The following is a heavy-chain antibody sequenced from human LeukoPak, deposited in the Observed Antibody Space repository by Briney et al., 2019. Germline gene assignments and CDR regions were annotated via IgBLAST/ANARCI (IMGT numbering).Heavy chain of an antibody. D-gene: IGHD3-10*01. J-gene: IGHJ4*02. CDR1: GLTFSSYS. V-gene: IGHV3-21*01. CDR3: ARGAMVRGVIMGPFDY. Sequence: GGSLRLSCAASGLTFSSYSMNWVRQAPGKGLEWVSSISSSSSYIYYADSVKGRFTISRDNAKNSLYLQMNSLRAEDTAVYYCARGAMVRGVIMGPFDYWGQGTLVTVSS. CDR2: ISSSSSYI.